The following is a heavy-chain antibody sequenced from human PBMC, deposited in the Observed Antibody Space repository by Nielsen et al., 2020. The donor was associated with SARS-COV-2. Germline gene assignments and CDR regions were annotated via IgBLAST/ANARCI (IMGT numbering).Heavy chain of an antibody. J-gene: IGHJ4*02. CDR2: INHSGST. CDR1: GGSFSGYY. D-gene: IGHD6-13*01. V-gene: IGHV4-34*01. CDR3: ARGIAAAGK. Sequence: GSLRLSCAVYGGSFSGYYWSWIRQPPGKGLEWIGEINHSGSTNYNPSLKSRVTISVDTSKNQFSLKLSSVTAADTAVYYCARGIAAAGKWGQGTLVTVSS.